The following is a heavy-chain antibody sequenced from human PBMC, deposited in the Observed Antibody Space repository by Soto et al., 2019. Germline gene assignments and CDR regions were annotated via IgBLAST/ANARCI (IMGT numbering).Heavy chain of an antibody. V-gene: IGHV3-74*01. Sequence: VGSLRLSCAASGFTFSNSWMHWVRQAPGKGLVWVSYINSDGSTTTYADSAKGRFTISRDNAKNTVYLQITSLTAEDTAVYYCARDRSYTTDYWGQGTLVTVSS. CDR2: INSDGSTT. D-gene: IGHD1-26*01. CDR1: GFTFSNSW. CDR3: ARDRSYTTDY. J-gene: IGHJ4*02.